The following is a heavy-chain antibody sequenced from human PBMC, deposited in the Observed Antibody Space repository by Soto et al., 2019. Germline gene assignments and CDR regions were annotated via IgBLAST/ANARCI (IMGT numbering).Heavy chain of an antibody. J-gene: IGHJ4*02. CDR2: ISYDGSNK. Sequence: QTGGSLRLSCAASGFTFSSYGMHWVRQAPGKGLEWVAVISYDGSNKYYADSVKGRFTISRDNSKNTLYLQMNSLRAEDTAVYYCVGLTFGGVIPFDYWGQGTLVTVSS. V-gene: IGHV3-30*03. CDR1: GFTFSSYG. D-gene: IGHD3-16*01. CDR3: VGLTFGGVIPFDY.